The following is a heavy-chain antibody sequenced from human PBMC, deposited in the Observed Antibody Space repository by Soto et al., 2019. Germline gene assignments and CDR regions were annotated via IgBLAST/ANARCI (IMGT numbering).Heavy chain of an antibody. J-gene: IGHJ4*02. CDR2: ISGSGGST. Sequence: EVQLLESGGGLVQPGGSLRLSCAASGFTFSSYAMSWVRQAPGKGLEWVSAISGSGGSTYYADSVKGRFTISRDNSKITLYLQMNSLRAEDTAVYYCAKGIGDSYGYAYYFEYWGQGALVTVSS. CDR1: GFTFSSYA. D-gene: IGHD5-18*01. V-gene: IGHV3-23*01. CDR3: AKGIGDSYGYAYYFEY.